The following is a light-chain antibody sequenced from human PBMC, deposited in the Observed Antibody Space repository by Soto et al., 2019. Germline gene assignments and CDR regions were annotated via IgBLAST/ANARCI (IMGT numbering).Light chain of an antibody. Sequence: QAVVTQPPSASGTPGQRVTISCSGSSSNIGSNTVNWYQQLPGTAPKLLIYSNNQRPSGVPDRFSGSKSGTSASLAISGLQSEDEADYYCAAWDDSLNGRVFGGGTHLTVL. J-gene: IGLJ2*01. CDR2: SNN. CDR1: SSNIGSNT. V-gene: IGLV1-44*01. CDR3: AAWDDSLNGRV.